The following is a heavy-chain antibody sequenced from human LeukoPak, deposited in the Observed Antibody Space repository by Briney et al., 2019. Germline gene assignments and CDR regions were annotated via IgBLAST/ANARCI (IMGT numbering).Heavy chain of an antibody. Sequence: ASVKVSCKASGYTFTSYDINWVRQATGQGLELVGWMNPNSGNTGYAQKFQGRVTMTRNTSISTAYMELSSLTSEDAAVYYCARLSYYAFDVWGQGTMVTVSA. CDR1: GYTFTSYD. CDR3: ARLSYYAFDV. V-gene: IGHV1-8*01. J-gene: IGHJ3*01. CDR2: MNPNSGNT. D-gene: IGHD1-26*01.